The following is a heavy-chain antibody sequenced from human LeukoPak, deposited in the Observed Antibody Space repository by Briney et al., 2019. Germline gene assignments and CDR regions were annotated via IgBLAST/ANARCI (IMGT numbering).Heavy chain of an antibody. CDR3: ARDLRGLDAFDI. CDR1: GFSFSSYS. J-gene: IGHJ3*02. Sequence: GGSLRLSCAASGFSFSSYSMNWVRQAPGKGLEWVSSISSSSSYIYYADSVKGRFTISGDNAKNSLYLQMNSLRAEDTAVYYCARDLRGLDAFDIWGQGTMVTVSS. CDR2: ISSSSSYI. V-gene: IGHV3-21*01. D-gene: IGHD3-22*01.